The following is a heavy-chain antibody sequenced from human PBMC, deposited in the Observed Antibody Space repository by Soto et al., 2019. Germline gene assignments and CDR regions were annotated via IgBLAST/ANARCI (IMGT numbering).Heavy chain of an antibody. CDR3: ATHPPYGPLDH. CDR2: IYYSENT. J-gene: IGHJ4*02. Sequence: SETLSLTCTVSGGSISSSSNHWGWIRQPPGKGLEWIGNIYYSENTYYNPSLKSRVTISVDTSKNQFSLRLTSVTAADTAVYYCATHPPYGPLDHWGLGTLVTVSS. V-gene: IGHV4-39*01. D-gene: IGHD4-17*01. CDR1: GGSISSSSNH.